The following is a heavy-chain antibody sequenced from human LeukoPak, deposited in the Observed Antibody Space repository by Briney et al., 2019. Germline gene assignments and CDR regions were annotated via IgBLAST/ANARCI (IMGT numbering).Heavy chain of an antibody. CDR2: ISGSGGST. D-gene: IGHD2-15*01. V-gene: IGHV3-23*01. J-gene: IGHJ4*02. CDR3: AKDYGYCSGGSCYTALDY. CDR1: GFTFSSYA. Sequence: TGGSLRLSCAASGFTFSSYAMSWVRQAPGKGLEWVSAISGSGGSTYYADSVKGRFTISRDNSKNTLYLQMNSLRAEDTAVYYCAKDYGYCSGGSCYTALDYWGQGTLVTVSS.